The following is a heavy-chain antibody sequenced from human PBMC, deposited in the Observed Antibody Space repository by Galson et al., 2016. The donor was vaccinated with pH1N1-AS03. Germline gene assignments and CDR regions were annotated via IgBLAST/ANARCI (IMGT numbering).Heavy chain of an antibody. CDR3: ATHQDYKLDD. Sequence: SLRLSCAASGFTFSTNAMHWVRQAPGKGLEYVSAISGNGNNTYYTDSVKGRFTISRDNSRNSVYLQMDSLRAEDTAIYYCATHQDYKLDDWGQGTLVTVSS. V-gene: IGHV3-64*04. CDR2: ISGNGNNT. CDR1: GFTFSTNA. D-gene: IGHD4-11*01. J-gene: IGHJ4*02.